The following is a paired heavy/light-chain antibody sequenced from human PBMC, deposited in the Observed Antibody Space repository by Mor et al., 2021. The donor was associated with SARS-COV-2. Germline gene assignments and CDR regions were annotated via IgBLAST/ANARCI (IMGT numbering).Heavy chain of an antibody. CDR2: IRYDGNNK. Sequence: QVHLVESGGDMVQPGRSLRLSCAASGFTFSHYGMHWVRQAPGKELEWVAFIRYDGNNKYYADSVKGRFTISRDNSKNTLYLQMDSLTTEDTAVYYCARKDDHGDDAPGGFWGQGTLVIVSS. D-gene: IGHD4-17*01. CDR1: GFTFSHYG. CDR3: ARKDDHGDDAPGGF. V-gene: IGHV3-33*01. J-gene: IGHJ4*02.
Light chain of an antibody. V-gene: IGKV2-30*01. CDR3: MQAVYWPPYT. Sequence: DVVMTQSPLSLPVILGQPASISCRSSQSLLWIDGNTYLSWFHQRPGQSPRRLIYKVSNRDSGVPDRFSGSGSGTDFTLKISRVEAEDVGIYYCMQAVYWPPYTFGQGTKLEIK. J-gene: IGKJ2*01. CDR2: KVS. CDR1: QSLLWIDGNTY.